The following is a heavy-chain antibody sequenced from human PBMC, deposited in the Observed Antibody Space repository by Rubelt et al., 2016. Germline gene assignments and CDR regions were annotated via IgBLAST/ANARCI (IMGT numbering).Heavy chain of an antibody. J-gene: IGHJ4*02. V-gene: IGHV3-33*06. D-gene: IGHD3-16*02. CDR3: AEGGDYVWGSYRFDY. Sequence: GSNKYYADSVKGRFTISRDNSKNTLYLQMNSLRAEDTAVYYCAEGGDYVWGSYRFDYWGQGTLVTVSS. CDR2: GSNK.